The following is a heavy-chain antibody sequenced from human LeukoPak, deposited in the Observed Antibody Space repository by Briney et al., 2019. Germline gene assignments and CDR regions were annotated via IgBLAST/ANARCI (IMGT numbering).Heavy chain of an antibody. V-gene: IGHV3-15*01. CDR2: ITKKTDGGTT. Sequence: PGGSRRLSCAASGFTFSNAWMSWVRQAPGKGLEWVGRITKKTDGGTTEYAAPVKGRFTISRDDSKDTLYLQMNSLKTEDTAVYYCTRGPRPFDYWGQGTLVTVSS. J-gene: IGHJ4*02. CDR3: TRGPRPFDY. CDR1: GFTFSNAW.